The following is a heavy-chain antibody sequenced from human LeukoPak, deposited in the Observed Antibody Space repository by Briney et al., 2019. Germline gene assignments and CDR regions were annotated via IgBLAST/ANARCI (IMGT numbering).Heavy chain of an antibody. Sequence: ASVKVSCKASGYTXTGYYMHWVRQAPGQGLEWMGWINPNSGGTNYAQKFQGRVTMTRDTSISTGYMELGSLKSDDTAVYYCAVGGTGYHTFDYWGQGTLVTVSS. CDR1: GYTXTGYY. V-gene: IGHV1-2*02. CDR2: INPNSGGT. D-gene: IGHD3/OR15-3a*01. CDR3: AVGGTGYHTFDY. J-gene: IGHJ4*02.